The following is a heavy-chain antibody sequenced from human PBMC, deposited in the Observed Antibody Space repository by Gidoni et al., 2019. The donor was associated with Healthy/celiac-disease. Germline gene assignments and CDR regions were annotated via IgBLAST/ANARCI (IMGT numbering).Heavy chain of an antibody. D-gene: IGHD3-10*01. CDR1: GYSFTTYR. CDR2: IYPGDSDT. CDR3: ARQDGITMVRGVYLPLGY. Sequence: DVQLVQSGAEVKNPGESLKISCKGSGYSFTTYRIGWVRQMPGKGLEWMGIIYPGDSDTRYSPSFQGQVTISADKSISTAYLQWSSLKASDTAMYYCARQDGITMVRGVYLPLGYWGQGTLVTVSS. J-gene: IGHJ4*02. V-gene: IGHV5-51*01.